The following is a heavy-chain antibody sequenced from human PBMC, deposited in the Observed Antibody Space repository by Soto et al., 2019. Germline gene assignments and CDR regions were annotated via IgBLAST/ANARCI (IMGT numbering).Heavy chain of an antibody. J-gene: IGHJ4*02. CDR1: GGSISSSSW. V-gene: IGHV4-4*02. CDR2: IYHTGTT. CDR3: ARDPGRALAVD. Sequence: SVTLCVTCAVAGGSISSSSWWSLVRQPPGKGLECIGEIYHTGTTNYNPSLKSRVSISVDKSKNQFSLQVSSVTAADTAIYYCARDPGRALAVDWCEGNLVTVSS. D-gene: IGHD6-19*01.